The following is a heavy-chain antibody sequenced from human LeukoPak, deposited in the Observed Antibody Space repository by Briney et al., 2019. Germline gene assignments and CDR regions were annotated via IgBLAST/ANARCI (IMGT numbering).Heavy chain of an antibody. V-gene: IGHV4-39*01. Sequence: SETLSLTCTVSGGSISSSSYYWGWIRQPPGKGLEWIGRIYYSGSTYYNPSLKSRVTISVDTSKNQFSLKLSSVTAADTAVYYCARQFGVVIRDYYYYMDVWGKGTTVTVSS. D-gene: IGHD3-3*01. CDR1: GGSISSSSYY. CDR3: ARQFGVVIRDYYYYMDV. CDR2: IYYSGST. J-gene: IGHJ6*03.